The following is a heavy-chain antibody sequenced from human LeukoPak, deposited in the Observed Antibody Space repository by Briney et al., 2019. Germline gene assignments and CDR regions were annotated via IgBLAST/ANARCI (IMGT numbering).Heavy chain of an antibody. D-gene: IGHD3-9*01. J-gene: IGHJ4*02. CDR2: IRYDGSNK. CDR1: GFTFSS. Sequence: PGGSLRLSCAASGFTFSSMSWVRQAPGKGLEWVAFIRYDGSNKYYADSVKGRFTISSDNSKNTLYLQMNSLRAEDTAVYYCAKASGLRYFDWLLSDSWGQGTLVAVSS. CDR3: AKASGLRYFDWLLSDS. V-gene: IGHV3-30*02.